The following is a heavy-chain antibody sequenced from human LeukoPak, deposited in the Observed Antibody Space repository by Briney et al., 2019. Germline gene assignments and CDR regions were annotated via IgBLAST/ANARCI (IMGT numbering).Heavy chain of an antibody. J-gene: IGHJ4*02. CDR3: ARDSAYEDTAMVTDY. V-gene: IGHV3-30*04. CDR1: GFTFSSYA. CDR2: ISYDGSNK. Sequence: PGRSLRLSCAASGFTFSSYAMHWVRQAPGKGLEWVAVISYDGSNKYYADSVKGRFTISRDNSKNTLYLQMNSLRAEDTAVYYCARDSAYEDTAMVTDYWGQGTLVTVSS. D-gene: IGHD5-18*01.